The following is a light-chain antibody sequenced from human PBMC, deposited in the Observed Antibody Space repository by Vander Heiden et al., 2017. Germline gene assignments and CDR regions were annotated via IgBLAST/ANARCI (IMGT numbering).Light chain of an antibody. CDR2: GAS. J-gene: IGKJ2*01. CDR1: QTVSRNY. Sequence: IVLTQSPGTLSLSPGERATLSCRASQTVSRNYVAWYQQKSGQAPRLIIFGASSRATGIPDRFSGSGSGTDFTLTISRLEPEDFAVYYCQQYAASPMYTFGQGTKLEIK. V-gene: IGKV3-20*01. CDR3: QQYAASPMYT.